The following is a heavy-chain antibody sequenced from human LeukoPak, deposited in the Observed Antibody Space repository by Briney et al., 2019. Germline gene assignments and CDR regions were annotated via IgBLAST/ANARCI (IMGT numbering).Heavy chain of an antibody. CDR3: ARASRDGYNQNFDY. CDR2: IYPGDSDT. D-gene: IGHD5-24*01. CDR1: GYSFTSYW. Sequence: GESLKISCKGFGYSFTSYWIGWVRQMPGKGLEWMGIIYPGDSDTRYSPSFQGQVTISADKSISTAYLHWSSLKVSDTAMYYCARASRDGYNQNFDYWGQGTLVTVSS. J-gene: IGHJ4*02. V-gene: IGHV5-51*01.